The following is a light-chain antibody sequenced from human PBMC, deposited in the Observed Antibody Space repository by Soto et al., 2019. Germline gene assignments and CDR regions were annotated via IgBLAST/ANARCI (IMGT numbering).Light chain of an antibody. CDR2: DAS. J-gene: IGKJ1*01. V-gene: IGKV3-11*01. CDR3: HQISTIPWA. CDR1: QSVSSY. Sequence: EIVLTQSPATLSLSPGERATLSCRASQSVSSYLAWYQQKPGQAPRLLIYDASNRATGIPARFSGSGSGTDFTLTISSLEPEDFAVYYCHQISTIPWAFGQGTKVEIK.